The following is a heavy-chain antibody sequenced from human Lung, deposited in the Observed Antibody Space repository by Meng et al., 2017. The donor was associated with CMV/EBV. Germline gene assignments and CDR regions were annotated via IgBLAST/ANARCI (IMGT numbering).Heavy chain of an antibody. CDR2: IYSGGST. Sequence: ETLSLXCAASRFTVSSNYMTWVRQAPGKGLEWVSTIYSGGSTYYADSVKGRFTISRDNSKNTLYLQMSSLRPEDTAVYFCARVVRHLWANYYFDYWGQGTLVTVSS. J-gene: IGHJ4*02. CDR3: ARVVRHLWANYYFDY. D-gene: IGHD1-1*01. V-gene: IGHV3-66*02. CDR1: RFTVSSNY.